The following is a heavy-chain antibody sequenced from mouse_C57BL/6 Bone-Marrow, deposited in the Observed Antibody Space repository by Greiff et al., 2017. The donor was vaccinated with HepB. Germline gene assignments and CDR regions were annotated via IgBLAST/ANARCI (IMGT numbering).Heavy chain of an antibody. D-gene: IGHD1-1*01. CDR3: ARCDYYGSRDY. J-gene: IGHJ2*01. CDR1: GYTFTSYW. V-gene: IGHV1-72*01. Sequence: QVQLQQPGAELVKPGASVKLSCKASGYTFTSYWMHWVKQRPGRGLEWIGRIAPNSGGTKYNEKFKSKATMTVDKPSSTAYMQLSSLTSEDSAVYYCARCDYYGSRDYWGQGTTLTVSS. CDR2: IAPNSGGT.